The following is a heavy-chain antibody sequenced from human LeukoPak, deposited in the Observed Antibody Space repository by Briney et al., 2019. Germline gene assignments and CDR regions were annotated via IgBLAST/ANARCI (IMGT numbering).Heavy chain of an antibody. CDR1: GGTFSSYA. CDR2: IIPIFGTA. V-gene: IGHV1-69*06. CDR3: ARGEVIAAAGRGAIDY. Sequence: SVKVSCKASGGTFSSYAISWVRQAPGQGLEWMGGIIPIFGTANYAQKFQGRVTITADKSTSTAYIELSSLRSEDTAVYYCARGEVIAAAGRGAIDYWGQGTLVTVSS. D-gene: IGHD6-13*01. J-gene: IGHJ4*02.